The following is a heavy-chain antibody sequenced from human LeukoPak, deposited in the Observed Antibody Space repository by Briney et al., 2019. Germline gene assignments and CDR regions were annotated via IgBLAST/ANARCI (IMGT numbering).Heavy chain of an antibody. J-gene: IGHJ5*02. Sequence: SETLSLTCTVSGDSLNTYYWTWIRQTPGKELEWSGFVASSGTSNYNPTLKRRVSISIDTSKNQFSLALTSVTPADTAVYYCARVVRGVVTSNWFDPWGQGTLVSVSS. V-gene: IGHV4-59*01. D-gene: IGHD2-21*02. CDR2: VASSGTS. CDR3: ARVVRGVVTSNWFDP. CDR1: GDSLNTYY.